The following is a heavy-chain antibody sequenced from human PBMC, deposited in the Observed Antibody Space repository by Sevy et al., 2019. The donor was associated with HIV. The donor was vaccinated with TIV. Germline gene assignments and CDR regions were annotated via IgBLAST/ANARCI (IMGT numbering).Heavy chain of an antibody. CDR2: MNPNSGNT. D-gene: IGHD1-1*01. J-gene: IGHJ6*02. Sequence: ASVKVSCKASGYTFTRYDINWVRQATGQGLEWMGWMNPNSGNTGYAQKFQGRVTMTRNTSISTAYMELSSLRSEDTAVYYCARVPGGWNQVSYYYYRMDVWGQGTTVTVSS. CDR3: ARVPGGWNQVSYYYYRMDV. V-gene: IGHV1-8*01. CDR1: GYTFTRYD.